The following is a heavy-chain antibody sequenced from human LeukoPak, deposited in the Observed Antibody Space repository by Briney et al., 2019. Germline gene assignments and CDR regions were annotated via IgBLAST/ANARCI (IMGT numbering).Heavy chain of an antibody. Sequence: SETLSLTCTVSGGSISSYYWYWIRQPPRKGLEWIGYINYRGTTDYNPSLKSRVTISVDTSKYEFSLKLTSVTAADTAVYYCARRGAARRYDGMDVWGQGNTVTVSS. D-gene: IGHD6-6*01. CDR3: ARRGAARRYDGMDV. CDR1: GGSISSYY. J-gene: IGHJ6*02. CDR2: INYRGTT. V-gene: IGHV4-59*08.